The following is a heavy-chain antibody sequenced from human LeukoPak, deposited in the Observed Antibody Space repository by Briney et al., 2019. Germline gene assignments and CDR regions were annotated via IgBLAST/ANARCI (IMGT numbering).Heavy chain of an antibody. V-gene: IGHV1-69*05. CDR2: IIPIFGTA. J-gene: IGHJ4*02. D-gene: IGHD6-13*01. CDR1: GGTFSSYA. CDR3: AGEEAAAALPFDY. Sequence: ASVKVSCKASGGTFSSYAISWVRQAPGQGLEWRGRIIPIFGTANSAQKFQGRVTITTDESTSTAYMELSSLRSEDTAVYYCAGEEAAAALPFDYWGQGTLVTVSS.